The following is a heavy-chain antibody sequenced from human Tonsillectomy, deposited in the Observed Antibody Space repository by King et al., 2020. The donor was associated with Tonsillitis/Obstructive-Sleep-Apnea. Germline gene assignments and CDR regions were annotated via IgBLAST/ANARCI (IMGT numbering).Heavy chain of an antibody. CDR2: INPNSGGT. CDR1: GYSFTGYY. Sequence: VQLVESGAEVKKPGASVKVSCKASGYSFTGYYMHWVRQAPGQGLEWMGWINPNSGGTNYAQKLQGRVTMTRDTSISTAYMELSRLRCDDTAVYYCARGRAPGTLNYYWGQGTLVTVSS. J-gene: IGHJ4*02. V-gene: IGHV1-2*02. CDR3: ARGRAPGTLNYY. D-gene: IGHD1-26*01.